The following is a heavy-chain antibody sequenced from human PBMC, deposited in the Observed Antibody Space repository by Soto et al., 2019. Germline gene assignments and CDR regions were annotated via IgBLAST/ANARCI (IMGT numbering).Heavy chain of an antibody. CDR1: GFTFSTYS. V-gene: IGHV3-21*02. Sequence: EVQLVESGGGLVKPGGSLRLSCVGSGFTFSTYSINWVRQAPGNGLEWVSSISSRSDIYYADSVTGRFTISRDNAKNSVSLQRNSLRAEDTAVYYCAREYTAWPLAYGLDVWGQGTTVTVSS. J-gene: IGHJ6*02. CDR2: ISSRSDI. CDR3: AREYTAWPLAYGLDV. D-gene: IGHD2-2*02.